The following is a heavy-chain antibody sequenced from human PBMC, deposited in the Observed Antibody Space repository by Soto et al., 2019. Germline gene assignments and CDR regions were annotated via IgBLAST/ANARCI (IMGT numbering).Heavy chain of an antibody. CDR2: IDPFDYDT. CDR1: EYTFANYW. CDR3: ARLSTSPPKDLSYSYFSLDV. J-gene: IGHJ6*02. V-gene: IGHV5-51*01. Sequence: PGESLKTSCQGSEYTFANYWIAWVRQMPGKGLEWLGTIDPFDYDTRYNPSFQGQATISTDKSINTAYLHWRSLKASDTAMFYCARLSTSPPKDLSYSYFSLDVWGLGTTVTVSS. D-gene: IGHD2-15*01.